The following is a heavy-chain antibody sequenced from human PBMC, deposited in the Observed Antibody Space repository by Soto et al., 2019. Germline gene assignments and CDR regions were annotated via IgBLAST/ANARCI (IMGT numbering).Heavy chain of an antibody. CDR2: SNSVSCGT. CDR3: ARGGSYYDL. Sequence: SXKVSYKASGNTXNIYFINLLRLAPGQGLEWRGWSNSVSCGTNYAHKFLGRVTITRYRSTTTAFIGLGGLRSYDTAVYYFARGGSYYDLWGQGTLGTVS. CDR1: GNTXNIYF. J-gene: IGHJ5*02. D-gene: IGHD1-26*01. V-gene: IGHV1-2*02.